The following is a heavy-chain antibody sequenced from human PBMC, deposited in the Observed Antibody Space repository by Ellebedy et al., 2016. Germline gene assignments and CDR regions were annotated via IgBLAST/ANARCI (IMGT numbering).Heavy chain of an antibody. CDR2: ISGDGGSS. CDR3: RYGHYSDY. D-gene: IGHD4-17*01. V-gene: IGHV3-23*01. J-gene: IGHJ4*02. CDR1: GFTFRNFF. Sequence: GGSLRLXXAASGFTFRNFFMSWVRQTPGRGLEWVSIISGDGGSSYFADSVKGRFTISRDNSRNTLSLQMNNLRVGDTAIYYCRYGHYSDYWGQGTLVTVSS.